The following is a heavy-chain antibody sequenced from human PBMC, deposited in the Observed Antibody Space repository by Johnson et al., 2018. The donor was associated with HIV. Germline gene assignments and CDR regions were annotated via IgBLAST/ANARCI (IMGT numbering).Heavy chain of an antibody. J-gene: IGHJ3*02. V-gene: IGHV3-30*04. CDR1: GFTFSSYV. Sequence: QEKLVESGGGVVKPGRSLRLSCAASGFTFSSYVMHWVRQAPGKGLEGVAVISYDGSNKYYADSVKGRFTISRDNSKNTLYLQMNSLSAEDTAVYYCARERPAYSSSSSHAFDIWGQGTMVTVSS. D-gene: IGHD6-6*01. CDR2: ISYDGSNK. CDR3: ARERPAYSSSSSHAFDI.